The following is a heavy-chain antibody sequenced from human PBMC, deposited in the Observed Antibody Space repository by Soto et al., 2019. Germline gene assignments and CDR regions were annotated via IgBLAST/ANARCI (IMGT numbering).Heavy chain of an antibody. D-gene: IGHD4-17*01. V-gene: IGHV3-21*01. CDR2: ISSSSSYI. CDR3: GGGDYGDYLTHYYYYGMDV. CDR1: GFTFSSYS. Sequence: GGSLRLSCAASGFTFSSYSMNWVRQAPGKGLEWVSSISSSSSYIYYADSVKGRFTISRDNAKNSLYLQMNSLRAEDTAVYYCGGGDYGDYLTHYYYYGMDVWGQGTTVT. J-gene: IGHJ6*02.